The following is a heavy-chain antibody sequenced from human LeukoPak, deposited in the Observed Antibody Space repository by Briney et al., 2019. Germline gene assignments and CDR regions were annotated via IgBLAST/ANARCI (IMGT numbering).Heavy chain of an antibody. CDR3: AREGTYYDFWSGYYKPFDAFDI. Sequence: PSETLSLTCTVSGGSISSYYWSWIRQPAGKGLEWIGRIYTSGSTNYNPSLKSRVTMSVDTSKNQFSLKLSSVTAADTAVYYCAREGTYYDFWSGYYKPFDAFDIWGQGTMVTVSS. D-gene: IGHD3-3*01. CDR1: GGSISSYY. J-gene: IGHJ3*02. CDR2: IYTSGST. V-gene: IGHV4-4*07.